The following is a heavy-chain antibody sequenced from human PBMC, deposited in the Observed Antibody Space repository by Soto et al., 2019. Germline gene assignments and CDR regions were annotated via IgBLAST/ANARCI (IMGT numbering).Heavy chain of an antibody. Sequence: PGGSLRLSCAASGFTFSSFALHWVRQAPGKGLEWVAVISYDGTNKYYADSVKGRFTISRDNSKNTMYLQMNSLRTEDTAVYYCAKAYPQVGSNYCDYWGQGT. CDR1: GFTFSSFA. D-gene: IGHD2-15*01. CDR3: AKAYPQVGSNYCDY. J-gene: IGHJ4*02. CDR2: ISYDGTNK. V-gene: IGHV3-30-3*01.